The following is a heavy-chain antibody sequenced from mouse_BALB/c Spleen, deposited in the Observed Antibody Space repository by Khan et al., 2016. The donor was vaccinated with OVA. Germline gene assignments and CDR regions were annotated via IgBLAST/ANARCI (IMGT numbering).Heavy chain of an antibody. J-gene: IGHJ3*01. V-gene: IGHV5-6*01. CDR1: GFTFSTYG. CDR2: VSTGGSYT. CDR3: TRRYYYNDRGVFAY. D-gene: IGHD1-1*01. Sequence: EVELVESGGDLVKPGGSLKLSCAASGFTFSTYGMSWVRQTPDKRLEWVATVSTGGSYTNYPDSVKGRFTISRDNAKNTLYLQMSRLKSEDTAMFNCTRRYYYNDRGVFAYWGQGTLVTVSA.